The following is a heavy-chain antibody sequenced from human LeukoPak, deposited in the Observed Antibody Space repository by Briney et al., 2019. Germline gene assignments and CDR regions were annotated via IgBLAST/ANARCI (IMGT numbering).Heavy chain of an antibody. D-gene: IGHD2-15*01. CDR3: ARGLYCSGGSCYSWNWFDP. V-gene: IGHV3-13*01. Sequence: GGSLRLSCAASGFTFSSYDMHWVRQATGKGLEWVSAIGTAGDTYYPGSVKGRFTISRENAKNSLYLQMNSLRAGDTAVYYCARGLYCSGGSCYSWNWFDPWGQGTLVTVSS. CDR2: IGTAGDT. CDR1: GFTFSSYD. J-gene: IGHJ5*02.